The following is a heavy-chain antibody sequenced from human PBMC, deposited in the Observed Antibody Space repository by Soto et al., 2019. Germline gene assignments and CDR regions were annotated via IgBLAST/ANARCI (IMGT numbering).Heavy chain of an antibody. CDR1: GFTFSSYA. V-gene: IGHV3-23*01. CDR3: GSRSWYRGNDY. Sequence: EVQLLESGGGLVQPGGSLRLSCAASGFTFSSYAMSWVRQAPGKGLEWVSTITGSGGGTYYADSVKGRFTISRDNSKNTLYLQMNSLRAEDTAVYYCGSRSWYRGNDYWGQGTLVTVSS. D-gene: IGHD6-13*01. CDR2: ITGSGGGT. J-gene: IGHJ4*02.